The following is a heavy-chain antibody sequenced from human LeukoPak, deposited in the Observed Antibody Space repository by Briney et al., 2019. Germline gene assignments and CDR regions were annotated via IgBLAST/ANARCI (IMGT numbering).Heavy chain of an antibody. D-gene: IGHD3-10*01. CDR1: GFTFSSYS. V-gene: IGHV3-21*01. CDR2: ISSSSSYI. CDR3: ARGGGSGSYYRLGYYYYMDV. Sequence: GGSLRLSCAASGFTFSSYSMNWVRQAPGKGLEWGSSISSSSSYIYYADSVKGRFTISRDNAKNSLYLQINSLRAEDTAVYYCARGGGSGSYYRLGYYYYMDVWGKGTTVTVSS. J-gene: IGHJ6*03.